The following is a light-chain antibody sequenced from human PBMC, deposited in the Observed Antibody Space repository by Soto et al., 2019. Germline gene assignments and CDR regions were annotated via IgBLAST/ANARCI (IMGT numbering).Light chain of an antibody. CDR1: SSNIGAGYD. J-gene: IGLJ2*01. CDR3: QSYDSSLSISV. Sequence: QSVLKQPPSVSGAPGQRVSISCTGTSSNIGAGYDVDWYQHLPGTAPKLLIFGDINRPSGVPDRFSGSKSGTSASLAITGLQAEDEADYYCQSYDSSLSISVFGGGTKLTV. CDR2: GDI. V-gene: IGLV1-40*01.